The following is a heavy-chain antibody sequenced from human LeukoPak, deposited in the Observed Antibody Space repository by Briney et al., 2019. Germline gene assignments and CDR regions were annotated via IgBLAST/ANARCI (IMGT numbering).Heavy chain of an antibody. V-gene: IGHV3-53*01. CDR1: GFTLSTYS. CDR2: IHSGGNI. CDR3: ARDRGYAMDV. Sequence: PGGSLRLSCVVSGFTLSTYSINWVRQAPGKGLEWVSIIHSGGNIYYADSVKGRFTISRDNSQNTLYLQMNSLRAEDTAVYYCARDRGYAMDVWGQGTTVTVSS. D-gene: IGHD1-1*01. J-gene: IGHJ6*02.